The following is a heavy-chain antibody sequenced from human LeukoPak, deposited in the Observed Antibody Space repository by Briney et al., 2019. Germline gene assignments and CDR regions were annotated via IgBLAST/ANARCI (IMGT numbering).Heavy chain of an antibody. CDR2: IIPIFGTA. CDR3: ARAPLVRYCSSTSCYRFWFDP. J-gene: IGHJ5*02. V-gene: IGHV1-69*05. D-gene: IGHD2-2*01. CDR1: GGTFSSYA. Sequence: ASVKVSCKASGGTFSSYAISWVRQAPGQGLEWMGGIIPIFGTANYAQKFQGRVTMTRDTSTSTVYMELSSLRSEDTAVYYCARAPLVRYCSSTSCYRFWFDPWGQGTLVTVSS.